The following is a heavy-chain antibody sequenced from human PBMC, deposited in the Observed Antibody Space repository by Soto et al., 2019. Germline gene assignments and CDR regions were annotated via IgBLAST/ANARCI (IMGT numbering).Heavy chain of an antibody. Sequence: PWETLSLTCSVSDGSVRNGMYYWSWVRQPPGKGLEWLGNVHFSGTTIYNPSLMGRVTMSVDMSKNHVFLELTSVTAADTAIYYCARYCNTSDCHHLYYFDSWGQGTQVTVSS. CDR1: DGSVRNGMYY. V-gene: IGHV4-61*03. J-gene: IGHJ4*02. CDR3: ARYCNTSDCHHLYYFDS. D-gene: IGHD2-15*01. CDR2: VHFSGTT.